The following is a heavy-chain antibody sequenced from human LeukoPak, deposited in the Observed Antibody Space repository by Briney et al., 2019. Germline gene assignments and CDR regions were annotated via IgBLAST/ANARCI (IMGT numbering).Heavy chain of an antibody. CDR1: GGSISGSTYY. CDR2: IYYSGST. J-gene: IGHJ4*02. V-gene: IGHV4-39*01. Sequence: SETLSLTCTVSGGSISGSTYYWGWIRQTPGKGLEWIGSIYYSGSTYYKPSLKSRVTISIDPSKTQFSLRLSSMTAADTAVYYCARRADYVWGNFIDNWGQGTLVTVSS. D-gene: IGHD3-16*01. CDR3: ARRADYVWGNFIDN.